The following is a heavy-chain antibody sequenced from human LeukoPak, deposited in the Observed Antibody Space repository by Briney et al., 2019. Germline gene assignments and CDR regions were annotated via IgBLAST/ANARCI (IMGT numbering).Heavy chain of an antibody. V-gene: IGHV3-30*02. J-gene: IGHJ6*03. CDR1: GFTFSSHG. CDR2: IRYDGSNK. CDR3: ARDGSGFYLYYYMDV. Sequence: PGGSLRLSCAASGFTFSSHGMHWVRQAPGKGLEWVAFIRYDGSNKYYADSVKGRFTISRDNSKNILYLQMSSLSAEDTAVYYCARDGSGFYLYYYMDVWGRGTPVTVSS. D-gene: IGHD6-25*01.